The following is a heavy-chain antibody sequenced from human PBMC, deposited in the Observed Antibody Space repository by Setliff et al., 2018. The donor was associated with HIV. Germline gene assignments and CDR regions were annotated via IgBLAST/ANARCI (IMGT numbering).Heavy chain of an antibody. CDR3: ARARYMDV. J-gene: IGHJ6*03. D-gene: IGHD6-6*01. CDR1: GFTFSPYW. V-gene: IGHV3-74*01. CDR2: INSDESST. Sequence: SLRLSCVASGFTFSPYWMHWVRQAPRKGLVWVSLINSDESSTRYADSVKGRFTISRDNAKNTLYLQMNSLRAEDTAVYYCARARYMDVWGKGTTVTVSS.